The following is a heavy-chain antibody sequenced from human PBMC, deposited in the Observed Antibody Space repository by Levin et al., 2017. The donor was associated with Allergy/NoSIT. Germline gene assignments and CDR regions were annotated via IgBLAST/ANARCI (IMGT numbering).Heavy chain of an antibody. CDR1: GVSLTSGSYY. CDR2: IYYSGST. J-gene: IGHJ4*02. Sequence: SETLSLTCTVSGVSLTSGSYYWGWIRQPPGMGLEWLVSIYYSGSTDYNPSLNSRVTISVDTSKNQFSLKLSPVTAADTALYYCARHGPTIVYKVDHWGQGTRVTVSS. D-gene: IGHD1-1*01. V-gene: IGHV4-39*01. CDR3: ARHGPTIVYKVDH.